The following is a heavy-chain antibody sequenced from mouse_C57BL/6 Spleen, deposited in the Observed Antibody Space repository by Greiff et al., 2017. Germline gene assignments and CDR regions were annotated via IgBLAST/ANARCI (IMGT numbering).Heavy chain of an antibody. J-gene: IGHJ1*03. Sequence: QVQLQQPGAELVMPGASVKLSCKASGYTFTSYWLHWVKQRPGQGLEWIGEIDPSDSYTNYNQTFKGKSTLTVDKSSSTAYMQLSSLTSEDSAVYYGARYNDGSLWYFDVWGTGTTVTVSS. CDR2: IDPSDSYT. CDR3: ARYNDGSLWYFDV. CDR1: GYTFTSYW. D-gene: IGHD1-1*01. V-gene: IGHV1-69*01.